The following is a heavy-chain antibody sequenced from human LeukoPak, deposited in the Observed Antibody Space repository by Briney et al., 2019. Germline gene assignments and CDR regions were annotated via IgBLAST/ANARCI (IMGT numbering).Heavy chain of an antibody. CDR3: TTFRHSSGWY. Sequence: GGSLRLSCAASGSTFSNAWMSWVRQAPGKGLEWVGRIRSKADGGTTDYAAPVNGRFTISRDDSKNTLYLQMNSLKIEDTAVYYCTTFRHSSGWYWGQGTLVTVSS. D-gene: IGHD6-19*01. V-gene: IGHV3-15*01. J-gene: IGHJ4*02. CDR1: GSTFSNAW. CDR2: IRSKADGGTT.